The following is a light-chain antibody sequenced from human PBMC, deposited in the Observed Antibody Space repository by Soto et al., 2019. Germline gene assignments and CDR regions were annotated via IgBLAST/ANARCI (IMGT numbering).Light chain of an antibody. Sequence: EIVMTQSPATLSVSPGERATLSCRASQSVTTTLAWYQQKPGQAPRLLIYGASTRATGIPARFSGSGSGTEFTLTISSLQSEDFAVYYCQQYNIWPPYTFGQGTKVEIK. V-gene: IGKV3-15*01. CDR1: QSVTTT. J-gene: IGKJ2*01. CDR3: QQYNIWPPYT. CDR2: GAS.